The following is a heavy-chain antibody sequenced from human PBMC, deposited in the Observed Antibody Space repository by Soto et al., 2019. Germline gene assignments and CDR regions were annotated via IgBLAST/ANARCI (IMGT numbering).Heavy chain of an antibody. D-gene: IGHD1-1*01. CDR2: FIPVVGMA. CDR3: QNANDNYFYYGMNA. J-gene: IGHJ6*02. CDR1: GGTLSSFA. V-gene: IGHV1-69*04. Sequence: QVQLVQSASEVKKPGSSVKVSCKTSGGTLSSFAISWVRQAPGQGLEWVGTFIPVVGMAKYGQNFQGRVTITADQSTNTCYRECSSLTYEARDIYFCQNANDNYFYYGMNAWGQGPPATVSS.